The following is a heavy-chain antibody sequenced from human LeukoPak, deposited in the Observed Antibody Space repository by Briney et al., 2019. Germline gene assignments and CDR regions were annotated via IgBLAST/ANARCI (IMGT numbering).Heavy chain of an antibody. CDR2: ISWNTGTI. J-gene: IGHJ4*02. Sequence: SGGSLRLSCAASGFTFDDFAMHWVRQAPGKGLEWVSGISWNTGTINYVDSVKGRFTISRDNAKNSLYLQMNSLRAEDTAVYYCAKSFGPVIAAAGTGADWGQGTLVTVSS. CDR1: GFTFDDFA. D-gene: IGHD6-13*01. V-gene: IGHV3-9*01. CDR3: AKSFGPVIAAAGTGAD.